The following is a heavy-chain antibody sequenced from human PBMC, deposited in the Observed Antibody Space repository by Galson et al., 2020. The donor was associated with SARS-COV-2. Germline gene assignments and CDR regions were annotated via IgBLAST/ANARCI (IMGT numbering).Heavy chain of an antibody. Sequence: SETLSLTCTVSGGSISSSSYYWGWIRQPPGKGLEWIGSIYYSGSTYYNPSLKSRVTISVDTSKNQFSLKLSSVTAADTAVYYCASFDYYDRIVFDYWGQGTLVTFSS. J-gene: IGHJ4*02. CDR1: GGSISSSSYY. CDR3: ASFDYYDRIVFDY. CDR2: IYYSGST. D-gene: IGHD3-22*01. V-gene: IGHV4-39*01.